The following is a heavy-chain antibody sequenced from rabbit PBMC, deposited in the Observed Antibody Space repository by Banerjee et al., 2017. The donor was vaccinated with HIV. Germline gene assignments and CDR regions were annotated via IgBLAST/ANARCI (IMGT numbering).Heavy chain of an antibody. V-gene: IGHV1S45*01. Sequence: QEQLEESGGDLVKPEGSLTLTCTASGFSFSSGYCMCWVRQAPGKGMEWIACIYAGSSGATYCASWAKGRFTISKTSSTTVTMQMTSLTAADTATYFCAREGYASNIGVPNLWGPGTLVTVS. CDR2: IYAGSSGAT. J-gene: IGHJ4*01. CDR1: GFSFSSGYC. CDR3: AREGYASNIGVPNL. D-gene: IGHD1-1*01.